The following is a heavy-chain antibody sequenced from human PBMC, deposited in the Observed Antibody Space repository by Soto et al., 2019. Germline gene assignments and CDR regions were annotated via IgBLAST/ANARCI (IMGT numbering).Heavy chain of an antibody. D-gene: IGHD5-12*01. CDR2: IGGIGHST. CDR1: RFTFSSYS. CDR3: AKRIMATIGHFDA. Sequence: XGCLRLSGAASRFTFSSYSMSWVRQAPGKGLDWVSSIGGIGHSTYYRDSVKGRFTISRDNSKNTLYLQMNSLRVEDTAIYYCAKRIMATIGHFDAWGQGTLVTVSS. J-gene: IGHJ4*02. V-gene: IGHV3-23*01.